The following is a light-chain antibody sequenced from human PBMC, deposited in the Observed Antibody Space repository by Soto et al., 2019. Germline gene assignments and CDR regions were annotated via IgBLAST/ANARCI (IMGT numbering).Light chain of an antibody. J-gene: IGLJ1*01. CDR1: SSDVGGYNF. V-gene: IGLV2-14*03. CDR2: AVN. Sequence: QSVLTQPASGSGSPGQSITISCTGTSSDVGGYNFVSWYQQHPGKVPKLMIFAVNSRPSGVSDRFSGSKSGNTASLPRSGLQAQDEGEDYCSSYTRSSTHVCGSGTKLTVL. CDR3: SSYTRSSTHV.